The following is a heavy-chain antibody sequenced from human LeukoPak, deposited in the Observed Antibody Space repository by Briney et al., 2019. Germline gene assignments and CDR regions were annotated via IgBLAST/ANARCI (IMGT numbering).Heavy chain of an antibody. CDR2: ISGSGGST. CDR3: AKEGCSSTSCYDDY. CDR1: GFTFSSYA. Sequence: GGSLRLSCAASGFTFSSYAMSWVRQAPGKGLEWVSAISGSGGSTYYADSVKGRFTISRDSSKNTLYLQMNSLRAEDTAVYYCAKEGCSSTSCYDDYWGQGTLVTVSS. V-gene: IGHV3-23*01. D-gene: IGHD2-2*01. J-gene: IGHJ4*02.